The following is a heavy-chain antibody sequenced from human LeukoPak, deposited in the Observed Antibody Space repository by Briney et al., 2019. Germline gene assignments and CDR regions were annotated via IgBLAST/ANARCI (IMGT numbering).Heavy chain of an antibody. CDR1: GCSISNYC. Sequence: SETLSLTCTVSGCSISNYCWSWIRQPPGKGLEWIGFIYYSGSTNYNPSLKSRVTISVDTSKNQFSLKLSSVTAADTAVYYCARDYYDSSEPYYYYMDVWGKGTTVTISS. V-gene: IGHV4-59*01. CDR2: IYYSGST. CDR3: ARDYYDSSEPYYYYMDV. J-gene: IGHJ6*03. D-gene: IGHD3-22*01.